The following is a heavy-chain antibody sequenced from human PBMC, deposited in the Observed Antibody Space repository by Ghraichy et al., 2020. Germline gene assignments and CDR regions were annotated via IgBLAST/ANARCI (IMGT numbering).Heavy chain of an antibody. CDR2: FYHSGST. V-gene: IGHV4-61*01. Sequence: SETLSLTCPVSGGSVSSGSYYWSWIRQRPGKGLEGIGYFYHSGSTNYNPSLKSRVTISVDTSKNQFSLKLSSVTAADTAVYYCARRNAAMANFDYWGQGTLVTVS. CDR3: ARRNAAMANFDY. CDR1: GGSVSSGSYY. D-gene: IGHD5-18*01. J-gene: IGHJ4*02.